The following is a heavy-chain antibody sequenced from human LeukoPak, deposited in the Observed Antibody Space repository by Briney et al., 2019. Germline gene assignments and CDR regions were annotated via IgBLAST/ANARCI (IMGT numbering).Heavy chain of an antibody. CDR1: GFTFSSYV. CDR2: ISYDGSNE. Sequence: PGRSLGLSCAASGFTFSSYVMHWVRQAPGKGLEWVAIISYDGSNEYYADSVKGRFTISRDNSKNTLYLQMNSLRAADTAVYYCAGDKGTSYLSSFDYWGQGTLVTVSS. V-gene: IGHV3-30*04. CDR3: AGDKGTSYLSSFDY. D-gene: IGHD6-6*01. J-gene: IGHJ4*02.